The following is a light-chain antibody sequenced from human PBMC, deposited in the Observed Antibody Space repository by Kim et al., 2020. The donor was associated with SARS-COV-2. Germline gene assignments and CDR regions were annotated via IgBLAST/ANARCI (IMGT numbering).Light chain of an antibody. CDR2: GNS. CDR1: RPNVGPGYV. V-gene: IGLV1-40*01. J-gene: IGLJ3*02. CDR3: QTYDSRLSV. Sequence: PAESITICCSGSRPNVGPGYVVHWYQQFPGTAPNLLIHGNSNRPSGVPDRFSGSKSGTSASLAISGLQAEDEADYYCQTYDSRLSVFGGGTKVTVL.